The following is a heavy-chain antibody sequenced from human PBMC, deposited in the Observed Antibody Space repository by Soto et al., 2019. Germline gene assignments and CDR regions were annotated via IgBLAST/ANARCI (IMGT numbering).Heavy chain of an antibody. V-gene: IGHV1-3*01. J-gene: IGHJ4*02. CDR3: ARASSSIAAAGTY. D-gene: IGHD6-13*01. CDR1: GYTFTSYA. Sequence: ASVKVSCKASGYTFTSYAMHWVRQAPGQRLEWMGWINAGNGNTKYSQKFQGRITITRDTSASTAYMELSSLRSEDTAVYYCARASSSIAAAGTYWGQGTLVTVSS. CDR2: INAGNGNT.